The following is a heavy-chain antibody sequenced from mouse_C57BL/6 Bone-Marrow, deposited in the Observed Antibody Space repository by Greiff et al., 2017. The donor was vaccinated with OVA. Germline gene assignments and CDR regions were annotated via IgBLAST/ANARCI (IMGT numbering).Heavy chain of an antibody. CDR1: GFTFSDYY. J-gene: IGHJ1*03. Sequence: EVKLVESGGGLVQPGGSLKLSCAASGFTFSDYYMYWVRQTPEKRLEWVAYISNGGGSTYYPDTVKGRFTISRDNAKNTLYLQMSRLKSEATAMYYCARPWYFDVWGTGTTVTVSS. V-gene: IGHV5-12*01. CDR2: ISNGGGST. CDR3: ARPWYFDV.